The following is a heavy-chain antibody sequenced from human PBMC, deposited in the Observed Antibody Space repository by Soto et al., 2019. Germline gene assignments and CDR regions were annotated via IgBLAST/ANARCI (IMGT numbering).Heavy chain of an antibody. D-gene: IGHD6-13*01. CDR3: ARGIAAAATYNWFDR. V-gene: IGHV6-1*01. CDR2: TYYRSKWYD. Sequence: SQTLSLTCAISGDSVSSNSATWNWIRQCPSRGLEWLGRTYYRSKWYDDYAVSVKSRITINPDTSRNQFSLQLNSVTPEDTAVYYCARGIAAAATYNWFDRWGQGTLVTVSS. CDR1: GDSVSSNSAT. J-gene: IGHJ5*02.